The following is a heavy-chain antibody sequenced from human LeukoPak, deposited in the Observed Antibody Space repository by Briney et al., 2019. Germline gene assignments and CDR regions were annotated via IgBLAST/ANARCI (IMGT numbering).Heavy chain of an antibody. J-gene: IGHJ4*02. CDR3: ARSAAAGTPYYFDY. D-gene: IGHD6-13*01. Sequence: GGSVRLSCGASGFTFSNYAMSWVRQAPGKGLEWVSLISGSGDATKYADSVKGRFTISRDNAKNSLYLQMNSLRAEDTAVYYCARSAAAGTPYYFDYWGQGTLVTVSS. CDR1: GFTFSNYA. V-gene: IGHV3-23*01. CDR2: ISGSGDAT.